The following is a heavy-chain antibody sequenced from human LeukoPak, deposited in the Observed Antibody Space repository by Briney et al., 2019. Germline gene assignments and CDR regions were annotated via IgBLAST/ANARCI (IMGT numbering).Heavy chain of an antibody. D-gene: IGHD3-22*01. V-gene: IGHV3-11*01. CDR3: AAEDSSGYYEPVDY. CDR1: GCTFSEYH. CDR2: ISSSGSNI. J-gene: IGHJ4*02. Sequence: GGALRLSRPASGCTFSEYHMNWIRQAPCKGRAGVSYISSSGSNIYYADSVKGRFIISRDNAKNSLYLQMNSLRAEDTAVYYCAAEDSSGYYEPVDYWGQGTLVTVSS.